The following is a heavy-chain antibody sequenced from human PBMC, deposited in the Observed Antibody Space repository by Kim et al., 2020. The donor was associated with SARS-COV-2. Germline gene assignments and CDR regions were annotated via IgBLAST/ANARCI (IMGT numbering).Heavy chain of an antibody. D-gene: IGHD3-16*01. CDR3: ARDLFGEFDY. Sequence: GGSLRLSCAASGFTLSNYWIHWVRLVPGKGPVWVSRINEDGTIINYAESVRGRFTISRDIAKNTAYLQMNSLRVKDTAVYHCARDLFGEFDYWGQGTLVTVSS. V-gene: IGHV3-74*01. CDR2: INEDGTII. CDR1: GFTLSNYW. J-gene: IGHJ4*02.